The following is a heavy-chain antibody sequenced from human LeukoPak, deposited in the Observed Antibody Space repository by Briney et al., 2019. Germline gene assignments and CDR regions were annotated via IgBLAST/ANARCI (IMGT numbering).Heavy chain of an antibody. CDR3: ANLGEELWSGYYTPFDY. D-gene: IGHD3-3*01. CDR2: ISGSGGST. J-gene: IGHJ4*02. Sequence: GGSLRLSCAASGFTFSSYAMSWVRQAPGKGLEWVSAISGSGGSTYYADSVKGRFTISRDNSKNTLYLQMNSLRAEDTAVYYCANLGEELWSGYYTPFDYWGQGTLVTVSS. CDR1: GFTFSSYA. V-gene: IGHV3-23*01.